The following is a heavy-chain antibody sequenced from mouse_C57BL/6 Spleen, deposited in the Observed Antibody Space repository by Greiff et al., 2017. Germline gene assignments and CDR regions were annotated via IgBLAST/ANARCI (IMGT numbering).Heavy chain of an antibody. J-gene: IGHJ4*01. D-gene: IGHD2-4*01. CDR3: AREDYDYSEYAMDY. V-gene: IGHV5-4*01. CDR1: GYTFSSYA. CDR2: ICDGGSCT. Sequence: EVQVVESGAGLVKPGGSLKLSCEASGYTFSSYAMSWVRQTSGKRLEWVGTICDGGSCTYYPDNVKGRFTISGDNAKNTLYLEMSNLKSEDTAMYYCAREDYDYSEYAMDYWGQGTSVTVSS.